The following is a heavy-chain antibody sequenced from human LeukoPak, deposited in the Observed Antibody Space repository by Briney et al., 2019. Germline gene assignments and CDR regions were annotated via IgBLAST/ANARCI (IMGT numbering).Heavy chain of an antibody. Sequence: GGSLRLSCAVSGITLSNYGMSWVRQAPGKGLEWVAGISGSGGRTNYADSVKGRFTISRDNPKNTLFLQMNTLRAEDTAVYFCAKRGVVIRVILVGFHKEAYYFDSWGQGTLVAVSS. V-gene: IGHV3-23*01. D-gene: IGHD3-22*01. CDR3: AKRGVVIRVILVGFHKEAYYFDS. CDR2: ISGSGGRT. CDR1: GITLSNYG. J-gene: IGHJ4*02.